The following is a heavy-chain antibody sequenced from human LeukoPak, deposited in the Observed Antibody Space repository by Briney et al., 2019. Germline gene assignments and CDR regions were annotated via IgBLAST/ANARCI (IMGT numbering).Heavy chain of an antibody. Sequence: KPSETLSLTCSVSGGSMSNRNYYWVWIRQPPGKGLEWFGSIYYTGATYHDPSLNSRVTISVDPSKNQFSLKLTSVTAADTAVYYCARHGTYTSPYYGMDVWGQGTTVIVSS. CDR3: ARHGTYTSPYYGMDV. CDR2: IYYTGAT. D-gene: IGHD2-2*02. CDR1: GGSMSNRNYY. V-gene: IGHV4-39*01. J-gene: IGHJ6*02.